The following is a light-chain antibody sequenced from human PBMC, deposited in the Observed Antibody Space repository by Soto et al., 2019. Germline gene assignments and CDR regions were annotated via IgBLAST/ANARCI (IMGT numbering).Light chain of an antibody. J-gene: IGKJ1*01. CDR3: HQYNNWPQT. Sequence: EIVMTQSPATLSVSPGERATLSCRASQSVRGDLAWYQQKPGQAPRLLIFGASIRATGIPARFSGSGSGTEFTLTICSLQSEDFAVYYSHQYNNWPQTFGQGPKVEIK. CDR2: GAS. CDR1: QSVRGD. V-gene: IGKV3-15*01.